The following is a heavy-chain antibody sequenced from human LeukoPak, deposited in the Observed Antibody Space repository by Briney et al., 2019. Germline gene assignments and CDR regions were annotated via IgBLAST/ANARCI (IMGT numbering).Heavy chain of an antibody. V-gene: IGHV1-46*01. CDR2: INPSGGST. J-gene: IGHJ4*02. CDR1: GYTFTSYY. D-gene: IGHD3-22*01. Sequence: ASVKVSCKASGYTFTSYYMHWVRQAPGQGLEWMGIINPSGGSTSYAQKFQGRVTMTEDTSTDTAYMELSSLRSEDTAVYYCATDPWDIAMIVGGWGQGTLVTVSS. CDR3: ATDPWDIAMIVGG.